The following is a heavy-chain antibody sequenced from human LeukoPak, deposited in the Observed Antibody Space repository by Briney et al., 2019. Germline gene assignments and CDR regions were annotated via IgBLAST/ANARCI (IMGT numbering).Heavy chain of an antibody. Sequence: SETLSLTCAVYGESFSGYYWNWIRQPPGKGLEWIGSIYYSGSTYYNPSLKSRVTISVDTSKNQFSLKLSSVTAADTAVYYCALGPYVLRFLEWPYYMDVWGKGTTVTVSS. J-gene: IGHJ6*03. CDR2: IYYSGST. CDR1: GESFSGYY. CDR3: ALGPYVLRFLEWPYYMDV. D-gene: IGHD3-3*01. V-gene: IGHV4-34*01.